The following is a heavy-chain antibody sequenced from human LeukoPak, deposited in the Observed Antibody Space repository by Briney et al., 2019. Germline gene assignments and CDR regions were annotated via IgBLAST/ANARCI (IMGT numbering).Heavy chain of an antibody. V-gene: IGHV3-48*03. CDR2: ISSSGSTI. Sequence: GGSLRLSCAASGFSFSSYEMNWVRQAPGKGLEWVSYISSSGSTIYYADSVKGRFTISRDNAKNSLFLQMNSLRAEDTAVYYCARDRYDNSGYHDYWGQGTLVTVSA. J-gene: IGHJ4*02. CDR3: ARDRYDNSGYHDY. D-gene: IGHD3-22*01. CDR1: GFSFSSYE.